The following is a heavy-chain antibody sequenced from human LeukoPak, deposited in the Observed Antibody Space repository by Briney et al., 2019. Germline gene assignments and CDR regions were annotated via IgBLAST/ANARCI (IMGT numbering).Heavy chain of an antibody. V-gene: IGHV1-2*02. CDR2: INPNSGGT. J-gene: IGHJ4*02. Sequence: GASVKVSCKASGYTFTGYYMHWVRQAPGQGLEWMGWINPNSGGTNYAQKFQGRVTMTRDTSISTVYMELSRLRSDDTAVYYCARDGVEVAAAGTDYWGQGALVTVSS. CDR3: ARDGVEVAAAGTDY. CDR1: GYTFTGYY. D-gene: IGHD6-13*01.